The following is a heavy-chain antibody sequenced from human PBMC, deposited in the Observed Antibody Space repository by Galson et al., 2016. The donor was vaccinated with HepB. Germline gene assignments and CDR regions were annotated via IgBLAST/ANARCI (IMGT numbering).Heavy chain of an antibody. Sequence: SLRLSCAASGFTFSNYGIHWVRQAPGQGLEWVAVIWYDGITNYYSDPVKGRLIVSRDNSKTTVYLQMNSLRAEDTAVYYCARGSTFYHYWSPSLPYWFDPWGQGTLVTVSS. J-gene: IGHJ5*02. V-gene: IGHV3-33*01. CDR2: IWYDGITN. CDR1: GFTFSNYG. CDR3: ARGSTFYHYWSPSLPYWFDP. D-gene: IGHD3-3*01.